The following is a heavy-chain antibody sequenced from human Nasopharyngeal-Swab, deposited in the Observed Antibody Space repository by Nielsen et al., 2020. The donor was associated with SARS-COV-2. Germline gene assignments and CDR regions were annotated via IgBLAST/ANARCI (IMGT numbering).Heavy chain of an antibody. CDR1: GFTFGDYA. CDR2: TRIQAFGETP. V-gene: IGHV3-49*04. D-gene: IGHD2-15*01. CDR3: ARSGRAATKTRYFDY. J-gene: IGHJ4*02. Sequence: GGSLRLSCATSGFTFGDYALSWVRQAPGKGLEWVGFTRIQAFGETPEYAMSVKGRFTISRDDSKSIAYLQMDSLKIDDTGVYYCARSGRAATKTRYFDYWGQGTLVTVSS.